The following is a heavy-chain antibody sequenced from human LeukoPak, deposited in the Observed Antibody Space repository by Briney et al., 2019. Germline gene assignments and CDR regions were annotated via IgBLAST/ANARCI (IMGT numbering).Heavy chain of an antibody. J-gene: IGHJ5*01. CDR3: ARSSGYPFFDF. CDR2: ITSTSDTI. CDR1: GFTFSDYR. D-gene: IGHD3-22*01. V-gene: IGHV3-48*01. Sequence: QAGGSLRLSCEASGFTFSDYRMNWVRQAPGEGLEWLSYITSTSDTIYYADSVKGRFTSSRDNAKNSVYLQMNSLRAEDTAVYYCARSSGYPFFDFWGQGTLVTVSS.